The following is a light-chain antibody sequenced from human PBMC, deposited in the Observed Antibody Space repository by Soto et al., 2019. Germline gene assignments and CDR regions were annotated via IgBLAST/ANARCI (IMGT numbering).Light chain of an antibody. V-gene: IGKV3-20*01. CDR2: GAS. CDR3: QQCGSSPPYT. J-gene: IGKJ2*01. Sequence: EIVLTQSPGTLSLSPGETATLSCRASQGVSSSYLAWYQQKPGQAPRLLIYGASSRATGIPDRFSGSGSGTDFTLTISRLEPEDFAVYYCQQCGSSPPYTFGQGTKLEIK. CDR1: QGVSSSY.